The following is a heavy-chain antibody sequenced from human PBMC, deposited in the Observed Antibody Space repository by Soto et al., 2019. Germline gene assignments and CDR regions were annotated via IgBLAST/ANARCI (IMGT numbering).Heavy chain of an antibody. J-gene: IGHJ5*02. CDR2: IDPSDSYS. V-gene: IGHV5-10-1*01. CDR3: ARGPRLGERGYSYGWLRFDP. D-gene: IGHD5-18*01. CDR1: GYSFTSYW. Sequence: PGESLKISCKGSGYSFTSYWISWVRQMPGKGLEWMGRIDPSDSYSNYSPSLKSRVTISVDTSKNQFSLKLSSVTAADTAVYYCARGPRLGERGYSYGWLRFDPWGQGTLVTVSS.